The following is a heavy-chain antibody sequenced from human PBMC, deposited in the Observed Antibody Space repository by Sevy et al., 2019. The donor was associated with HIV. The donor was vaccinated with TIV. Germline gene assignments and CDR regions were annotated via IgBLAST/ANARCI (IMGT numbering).Heavy chain of an antibody. CDR1: GFTFSSYA. CDR2: ISGSGGST. CDR3: AKDAPVEVGATTFWYFDL. D-gene: IGHD1-26*01. J-gene: IGHJ2*01. V-gene: IGHV3-23*01. Sequence: GGSLRLSCAASGFTFSSYAMSWVRQAPGNGLEWVSAISGSGGSTYYADSVKGRFTISRDNSKNTLYLQMNSLRAEDTAVYYCAKDAPVEVGATTFWYFDLWGRGTLVTVSS.